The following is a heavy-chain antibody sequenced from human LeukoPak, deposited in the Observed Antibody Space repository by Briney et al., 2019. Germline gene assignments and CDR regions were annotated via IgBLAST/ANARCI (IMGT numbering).Heavy chain of an antibody. D-gene: IGHD6-6*01. CDR2: INPNSGDT. CDR3: ARDYSSSSGYFDY. J-gene: IGHJ4*02. V-gene: IGHV1-2*02. CDR1: GYTFTGYY. Sequence: ASVKVSCKASGYTFTGYYMHWVRQAPGQGLEWMGWINPNSGDTNYAEKFQGRVTMTRDTSISTAYMDLRRLRSGDTAVYYCARDYSSSSGYFDYWGQGTLVTVSS.